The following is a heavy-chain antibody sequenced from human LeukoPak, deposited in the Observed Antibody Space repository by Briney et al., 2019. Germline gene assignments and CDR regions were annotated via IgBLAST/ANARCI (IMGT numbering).Heavy chain of an antibody. J-gene: IGHJ4*02. D-gene: IGHD6-19*01. Sequence: GGSLRLSCAASGFTFNSYGMHWVRQAPGKGLEWVAFIRYDGSNQYYADSVKGRFTTSRDNSKSTLYLQMNSLRAEDTAVYYCSKDTCGWLRTPFDSWGQGTLVTVSS. CDR3: SKDTCGWLRTPFDS. CDR1: GFTFNSYG. CDR2: IRYDGSNQ. V-gene: IGHV3-30*02.